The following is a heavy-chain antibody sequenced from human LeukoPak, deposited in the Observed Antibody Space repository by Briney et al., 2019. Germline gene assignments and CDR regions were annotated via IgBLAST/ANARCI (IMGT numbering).Heavy chain of an antibody. CDR3: ARRIWFGDFYMDV. CDR1: GGSISSSSYY. CDR2: IYYSGST. V-gene: IGHV4-39*01. Sequence: SETLSLTCTVSGGSISSSSYYWGWIRQPPGKGLEWIGSIYYSGSTYYNPSLKSRVTISVDTSKNQFSLKLSSVTAADTAVYYCARRIWFGDFYMDVWGKGTTVTISS. D-gene: IGHD3-10*01. J-gene: IGHJ6*03.